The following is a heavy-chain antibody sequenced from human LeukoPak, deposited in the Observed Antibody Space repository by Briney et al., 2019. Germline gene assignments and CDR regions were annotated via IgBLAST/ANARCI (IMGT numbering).Heavy chain of an antibody. J-gene: IGHJ4*02. CDR3: ARGYWFYFDY. CDR2: IYPRGTS. D-gene: IGHD2-8*02. V-gene: IGHV4-61*02. CDR1: GGSISSSSYY. Sequence: SETLSLTCTVSGGSISSSSYYWSWIRQPAGKGLEWIGRIYPRGTSSYNPSLKSRVTISADSSKNQFSLRLSSVTAADTAVYYCARGYWFYFDYWGQGTLVTVSS.